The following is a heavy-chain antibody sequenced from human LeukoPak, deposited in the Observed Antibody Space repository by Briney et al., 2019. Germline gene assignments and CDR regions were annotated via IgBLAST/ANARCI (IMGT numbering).Heavy chain of an antibody. D-gene: IGHD3-22*01. J-gene: IGHJ4*02. CDR3: ARVGYYESSGYYEY. V-gene: IGHV1-2*06. Sequence: ASVNVSCTASGYTLTDYYMHWVRQAPGQGLEWMGRINPNSGGTNYAQKFQGRVTMTRDTSISTVYMELSRLRSDDTAVYYCARVGYYESSGYYEYWGQGTLVTVSS. CDR1: GYTLTDYY. CDR2: INPNSGGT.